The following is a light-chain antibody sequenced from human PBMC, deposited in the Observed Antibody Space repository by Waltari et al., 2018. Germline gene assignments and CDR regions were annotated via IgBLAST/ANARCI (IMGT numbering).Light chain of an antibody. V-gene: IGKV3-20*01. CDR2: GAS. Sequence: EIVLTQSPGTLSVSPGERVTVSCRASQTTTGSWLTWYHQKPGQAPRLLIYGASNRAPGIPDRFSGSGSGTDFTLTISRLEPEDSAVYYCQQYDGSVVTFGGGTKVEI. J-gene: IGKJ4*01. CDR3: QQYDGSVVT. CDR1: QTTTGSW.